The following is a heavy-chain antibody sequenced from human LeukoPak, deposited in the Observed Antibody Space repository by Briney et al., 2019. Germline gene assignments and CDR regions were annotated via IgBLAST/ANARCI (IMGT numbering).Heavy chain of an antibody. J-gene: IGHJ4*02. CDR2: IKQDGSVK. Sequence: GGSLRLSCAASGFTLSDYWMSWVRQAPGKGLEWVANIKQDGSVKYSVDSVRGRFTISRDNAKNSLYLQMNSLRAEDTAVYYCARDLYRIVVVPHYFDYWGQGTLVTVSS. CDR3: ARDLYRIVVVPHYFDY. CDR1: GFTLSDYW. V-gene: IGHV3-7*01. D-gene: IGHD3-22*01.